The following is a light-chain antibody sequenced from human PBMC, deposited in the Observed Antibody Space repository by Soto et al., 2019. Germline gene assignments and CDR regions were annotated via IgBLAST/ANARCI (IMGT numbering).Light chain of an antibody. CDR2: EVN. Sequence: QSVLTQPTSASLSPGQSVAISCTGTSSDVGGYNYVSWYQQHPGKAPKLMIYEVNKRPSGVPDRFSGSKSGNTASLTVSGLQAEDEADYYCSSYAGSSNVFGTGTKVTVL. CDR1: SSDVGGYNY. J-gene: IGLJ1*01. V-gene: IGLV2-8*01. CDR3: SSYAGSSNV.